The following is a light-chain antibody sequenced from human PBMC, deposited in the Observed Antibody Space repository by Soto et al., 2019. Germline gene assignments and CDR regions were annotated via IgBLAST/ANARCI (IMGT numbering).Light chain of an antibody. Sequence: QSVLTQPASVSGSHGQSITISCTGTSSDVGGYNYVSWYQQHPGKAPKLMIYDVSNRPSGVSNRFSGSKSGNTASLTISGLQAEDEADYYCSSYTSSSLVFGGGTKVTVL. CDR1: SSDVGGYNY. J-gene: IGLJ2*01. CDR3: SSYTSSSLV. CDR2: DVS. V-gene: IGLV2-14*01.